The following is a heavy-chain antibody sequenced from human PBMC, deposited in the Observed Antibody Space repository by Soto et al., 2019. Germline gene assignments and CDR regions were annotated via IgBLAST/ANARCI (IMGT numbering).Heavy chain of an antibody. D-gene: IGHD3-3*01. J-gene: IGHJ5*02. CDR3: ARVRDWIFGGVITGPNWFDP. CDR1: GYTFTSYG. V-gene: IGHV1-18*01. Sequence: ASVKVSCKASGYTFTSYGISWVRQAPGQGLEWMGWISAYNGNTNYAQKLQGRVTMTADTSTSTAYMELRSLRSDDTAVYYCARVRDWIFGGVITGPNWFDPWGQGSLVTVSS. CDR2: ISAYNGNT.